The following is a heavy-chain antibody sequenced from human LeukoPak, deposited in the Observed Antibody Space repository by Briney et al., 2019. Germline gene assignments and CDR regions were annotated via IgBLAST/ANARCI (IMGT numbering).Heavy chain of an antibody. D-gene: IGHD1-26*01. J-gene: IGHJ3*02. V-gene: IGHV3-66*02. CDR2: IYSGGST. CDR1: GFTVSSNY. Sequence: GGSLRLSCAASGFTVSSNYMSWVRQAPGKGLEWVSVIYSGGSTYYADPVKGRFTISRDNSKNTLYLQMNSLRAEDTAVYYCAREGRIVGADLDAFDIWGQGTMVTVFS. CDR3: AREGRIVGADLDAFDI.